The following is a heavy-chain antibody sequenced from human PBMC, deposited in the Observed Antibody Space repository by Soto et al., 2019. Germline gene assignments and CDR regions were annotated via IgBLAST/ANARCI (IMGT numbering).Heavy chain of an antibody. CDR3: ARGVGLGGLYWYFDL. CDR2: VYSSGRT. V-gene: IGHV4-59*01. Sequence: QVQLRESGPGLVKPSEPLSLTCTVSGGTISTYHWNWIRQPPGKRLEWIGYVYSSGRTSYNASLKRRGSMSGDTSKNQFYLKLTSVTAADTAVYYCARGVGLGGLYWYFDLWGRGTLLSVSS. D-gene: IGHD1-26*01. CDR1: GGTISTYH. J-gene: IGHJ2*01.